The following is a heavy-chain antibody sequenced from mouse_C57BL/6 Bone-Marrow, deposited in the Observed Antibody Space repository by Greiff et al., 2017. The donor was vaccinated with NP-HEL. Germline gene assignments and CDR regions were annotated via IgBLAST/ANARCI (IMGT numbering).Heavy chain of an antibody. CDR2: INPNNGGT. Sequence: EVQLQQSGPELVKPGASVKISCKAFGYTFTDYYMNWVKQSHGKSLEWIGDINPNNGGTSYNQKFKGKATLTVDKSSSTAYMELRSLTSEDSAVYYCAREVGYYGSTPYWGQGTLVTVSA. CDR3: AREVGYYGSTPY. J-gene: IGHJ3*01. V-gene: IGHV1-26*01. CDR1: GYTFTDYY. D-gene: IGHD1-1*01.